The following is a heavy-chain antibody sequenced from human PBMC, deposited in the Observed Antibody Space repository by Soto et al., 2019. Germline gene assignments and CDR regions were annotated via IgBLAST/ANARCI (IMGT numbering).Heavy chain of an antibody. CDR2: SHQSGNT. Sequence: QVQLQESGPGLVKPSGTLSLTCAVSGVSMSSHDWWTWVRQPPGKGLEWIGESHQSGNTNYNSSLESRVTISVDKSKNQFSLKLTSVTVADTVVYYCATRDSSSFYWGQGTLVTVSS. CDR3: ATRDSSSFY. J-gene: IGHJ4*02. V-gene: IGHV4-4*02. CDR1: GVSMSSHDW. D-gene: IGHD6-13*01.